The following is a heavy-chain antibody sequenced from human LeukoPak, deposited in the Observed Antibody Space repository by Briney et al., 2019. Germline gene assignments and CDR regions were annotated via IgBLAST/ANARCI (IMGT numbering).Heavy chain of an antibody. V-gene: IGHV4-39*07. J-gene: IGHJ4*02. CDR2: IYYSGST. Sequence: PSETLSLTCTVSGGSISSSSYYWGWIRQPPGKGLEWIGSIYYSGSTYYNPSLKSRVTISVDTSKNQFSLKLSSVTAADTAVYYCARDPTGGYSSSWYYFDYWGQGTLVTVSS. D-gene: IGHD6-13*01. CDR3: ARDPTGGYSSSWYYFDY. CDR1: GGSISSSSYY.